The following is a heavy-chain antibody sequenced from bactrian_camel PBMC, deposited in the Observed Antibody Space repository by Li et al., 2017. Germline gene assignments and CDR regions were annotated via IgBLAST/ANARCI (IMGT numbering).Heavy chain of an antibody. CDR3: TKAGDYGGDWYGVAEFGA. D-gene: IGHD6*01. Sequence: VQLVESGGGLVQPGGSLRLSCAASGFTFSSYDMSWFRQGPGKGLEWVSSIYSDGSNTYYADSVKGRFTISRANDENTLHLQLNSLKTEDTAIYYCTKAGDYGGDWYGVAEFGAWGQGTQVTVS. V-gene: IGHV3S6*01. CDR2: IYSDGSNT. J-gene: IGHJ6*01. CDR1: GFTFSSYD.